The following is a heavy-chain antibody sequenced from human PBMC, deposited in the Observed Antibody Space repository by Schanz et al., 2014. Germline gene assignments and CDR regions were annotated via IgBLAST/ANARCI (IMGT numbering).Heavy chain of an antibody. CDR3: AKGMGYCSGGTCYDYYYYGLDV. D-gene: IGHD2-15*01. J-gene: IGHJ6*02. CDR1: GFTFSTYA. V-gene: IGHV3-23*05. Sequence: EVQLLDSGGGLVQPGGSLRLSCAASGFTFSTYAMSWVRQAPGKGLEWVSTIYASGATYYADSVKRRFTISRDNAKNSLYLQMNSLRAEDTAVYYCAKGMGYCSGGTCYDYYYYGLDVWGQGTTXTVSS. CDR2: IYASGAT.